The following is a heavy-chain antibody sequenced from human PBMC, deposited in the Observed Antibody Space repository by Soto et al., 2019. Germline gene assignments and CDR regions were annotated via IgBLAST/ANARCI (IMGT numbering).Heavy chain of an antibody. CDR1: GFTFSSYA. V-gene: IGHV3-23*01. CDR2: ISGSGGST. D-gene: IGHD4-17*01. CDR3: SEMNASYGDYDGLDYYYYMDV. Sequence: GGSLRLSCAASGFTFSSYAMSWVRQAPGKGLEWVSAISGSGGSTYYADSVKGRFTISRDNSKNTLYLQMNSLRAEDTAVYYGSEMNASYGDYDGLDYYYYMDVWGKGTTVTVSS. J-gene: IGHJ6*03.